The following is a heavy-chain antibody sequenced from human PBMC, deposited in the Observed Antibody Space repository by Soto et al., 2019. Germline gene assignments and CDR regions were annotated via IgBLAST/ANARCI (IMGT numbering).Heavy chain of an antibody. J-gene: IGHJ6*02. CDR1: GYSFTSYW. CDR3: ARHGRSLAAGVYYCYGMDV. CDR2: IDPSDSYT. V-gene: IGHV5-10-1*01. D-gene: IGHD6-13*01. Sequence: GESLKISCKGSGYSFTSYWISWVRQMPGKGLEWMGRIDPSDSYTNYSPSFQGHVTISADKSISTAYLQWSSLKASDTAMYYCARHGRSLAAGVYYCYGMDVWGQGTTVTVSS.